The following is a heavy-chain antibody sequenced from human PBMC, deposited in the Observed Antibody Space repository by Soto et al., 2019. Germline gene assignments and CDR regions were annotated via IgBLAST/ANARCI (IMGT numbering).Heavy chain of an antibody. D-gene: IGHD6-25*01. CDR1: GFNFSNYG. V-gene: IGHV3-33*01. CDR3: ARVSGRASAYYDYCYDMDV. Sequence: QVQLVESGGGVVQPGRSLRLSCAASGFNFSNYGMQWVRQAPGKGLEWVAGIWRDGTKSHYADSVKGRITISRDNSKNTLNPQKNRLRAEDTAVYSCARVSGRASAYYDYCYDMDVWGKGTTVTVSS. J-gene: IGHJ6*03. CDR2: IWRDGTKS.